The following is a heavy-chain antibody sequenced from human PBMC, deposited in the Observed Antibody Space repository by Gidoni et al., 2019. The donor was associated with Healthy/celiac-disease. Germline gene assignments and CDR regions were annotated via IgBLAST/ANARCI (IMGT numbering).Heavy chain of an antibody. V-gene: IGHV4-34*01. CDR3: ARDRRRQQLASSFDY. J-gene: IGHJ4*02. Sequence: QVQLQQWGAGLLKPSETLSLTSAVYGGSFSGSYWSWIRQPPGKGLEWIGEINHSGSTNYNPSLKSRVTISVDTSKNQFSLKLSSVTAADTAVYYCARDRRRQQLASSFDYWGQGTLVTVSS. CDR2: INHSGST. D-gene: IGHD6-13*01. CDR1: GGSFSGSY.